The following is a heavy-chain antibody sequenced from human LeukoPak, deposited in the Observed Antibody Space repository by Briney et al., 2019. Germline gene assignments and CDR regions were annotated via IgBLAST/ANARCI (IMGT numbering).Heavy chain of an antibody. CDR2: IYYSGST. D-gene: IGHD5-24*01. J-gene: IGHJ4*02. CDR3: ARVAEMATIFGY. V-gene: IGHV4-59*01. Sequence: PSETLSLTCTVSGGSISSYYWSWIRQPPGKGLEWIGYIYYSGSTNYNPSLKSRVTISVDTSKNQFSLKLSSVTAADTAVYYCARVAEMATIFGYWGQGTLVSVCS. CDR1: GGSISSYY.